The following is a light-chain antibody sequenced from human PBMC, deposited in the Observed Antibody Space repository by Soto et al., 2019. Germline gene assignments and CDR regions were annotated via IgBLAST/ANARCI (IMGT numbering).Light chain of an antibody. V-gene: IGKV3-20*01. CDR2: GAS. CDR3: QQYGRSTA. Sequence: EIVLTQSPGTLSLSPGERATLSCRASQSVSSGYLAWYQQKPGQAPRLLIYGASSRATGIPDRFSGSGSGTDFTLTISRLEPEDFAVYYCQQYGRSTAFGGGTKVEIK. J-gene: IGKJ4*01. CDR1: QSVSSGY.